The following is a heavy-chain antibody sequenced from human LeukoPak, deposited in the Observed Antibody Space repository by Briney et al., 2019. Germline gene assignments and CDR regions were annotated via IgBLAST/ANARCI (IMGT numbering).Heavy chain of an antibody. CDR2: ISYDGSNE. J-gene: IGHJ3*02. Sequence: GRSLRLSCAASGFTFSSYGMHWVRQAPGKGLEWVAVISYDGSNEYYADSVKGRFTISRDNSKNTLYLQMNSLRAEDTAVYYCARGGFGENAFDIWGQGTMVTVSS. V-gene: IGHV3-30*03. CDR3: ARGGFGENAFDI. D-gene: IGHD3-10*01. CDR1: GFTFSSYG.